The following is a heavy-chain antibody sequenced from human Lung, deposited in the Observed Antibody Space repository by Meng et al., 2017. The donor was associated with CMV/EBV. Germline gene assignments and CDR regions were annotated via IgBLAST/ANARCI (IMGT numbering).Heavy chain of an antibody. J-gene: IGHJ2*01. D-gene: IGHD3-22*01. CDR1: GYTFINYA. Sequence: QVQLVQSGSGLKKPGASVKFSCKASGYTFINYAINWVRQAPGQGLEWMGWINTHTGNPTYGQGFTGRFVLSSDTSVSTANLQISSLKAEDTAVYYCARGGPYPDSSGFHWYFDLWGRGTLVTVSS. V-gene: IGHV7-4-1*02. CDR2: INTHTGNP. CDR3: ARGGPYPDSSGFHWYFDL.